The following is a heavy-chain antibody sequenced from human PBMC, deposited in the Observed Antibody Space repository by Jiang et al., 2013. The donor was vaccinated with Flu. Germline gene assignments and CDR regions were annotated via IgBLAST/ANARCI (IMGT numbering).Heavy chain of an antibody. D-gene: IGHD4-17*01. J-gene: IGHJ1*01. V-gene: IGHV1-69*06. Sequence: SGAEVKKPGSSVKVSCKASGGAFSSYASNWVRQAPGQGLEWMGGILPIFDTTTYAQKFQDRVTITVDKSTSTAYMELRSLRYEDTAVYYCAERGVDTVTTLTPWGQGPWSPSPQ. CDR2: ILPIFDTT. CDR1: GGAFSSYA. CDR3: AERGVDTVTTLTP.